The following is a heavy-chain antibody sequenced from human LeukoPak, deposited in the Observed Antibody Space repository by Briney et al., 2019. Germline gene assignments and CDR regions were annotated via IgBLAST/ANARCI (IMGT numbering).Heavy chain of an antibody. CDR2: IYYSGST. J-gene: IGHJ6*02. V-gene: IGHV4-59*08. D-gene: IGHD6-19*01. CDR3: ARQGYSSGWYAPAPYYYYGMDV. Sequence: SETLSLTCTVSGGSISSYYWSWIRQPPGKGLEWIGYIYYSGSTNYNPSLKSRVTISVDTSKNQFSLKLSSVTAADTAVYYCARQGYSSGWYAPAPYYYYGMDVWGQGTTVTVSS. CDR1: GGSISSYY.